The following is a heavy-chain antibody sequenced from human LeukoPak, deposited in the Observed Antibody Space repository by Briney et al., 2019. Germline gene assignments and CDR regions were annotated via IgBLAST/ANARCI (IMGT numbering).Heavy chain of an antibody. D-gene: IGHD3-22*01. CDR1: GYSFTSYW. J-gene: IGHJ6*03. Sequence: GESLKISCQGSGYSFTSYWIGWVRQMPGKGLEWMGIIYPGDSDTRYSPSFQGQVTISADKSISTSYLQWSSLKASDTAMYYCARVTPDYYDSSGLAPYYYYYMDVWGKGTTVTVSS. CDR2: IYPGDSDT. CDR3: ARVTPDYYDSSGLAPYYYYYMDV. V-gene: IGHV5-51*01.